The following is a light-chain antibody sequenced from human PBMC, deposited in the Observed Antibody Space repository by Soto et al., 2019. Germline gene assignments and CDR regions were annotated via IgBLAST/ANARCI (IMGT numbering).Light chain of an antibody. Sequence: EIVMTQSPGTLSLSPGERATISCRASQVIGSRYLAWYHQKSGQAPRLLIYGTSSRATGIPDRFSGSGSGTDFTLTISRLEPEDVATYYCQKYNSAPFTFGPGTKVDIK. J-gene: IGKJ3*01. CDR3: QKYNSAPFT. CDR1: QVIGSRY. CDR2: GTS. V-gene: IGKV3-20*01.